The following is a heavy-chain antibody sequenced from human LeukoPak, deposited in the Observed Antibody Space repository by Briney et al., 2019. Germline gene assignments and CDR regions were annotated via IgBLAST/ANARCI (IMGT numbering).Heavy chain of an antibody. J-gene: IGHJ2*01. CDR2: IYTSGST. Sequence: SQTLSLTCTVSGGSISSGSYYWSWIRQPAGKGLEWIGRIYTSGSTNYNPTLKSRVTISADTSDNQFSLKLTSVSAADTAVYYCARISRRADSSGFYYDGWYFDLWGRGTLVTVSS. V-gene: IGHV4-61*02. D-gene: IGHD3-22*01. CDR1: GGSISSGSYY. CDR3: ARISRRADSSGFYYDGWYFDL.